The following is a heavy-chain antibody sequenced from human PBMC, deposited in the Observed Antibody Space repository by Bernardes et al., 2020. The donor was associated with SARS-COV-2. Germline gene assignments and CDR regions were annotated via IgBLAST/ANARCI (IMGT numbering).Heavy chain of an antibody. V-gene: IGHV3-74*01. D-gene: IGHD6-13*01. Sequence: GGSLRLSCAASGFTFSSYWMHWVRQAPGKGLVWVSRIDTGGSSTSYADSVRGRFTISRDNAKNTLYLQMNSLRVEDTAVYYCARGAAADWYFDLWGRGTLVTVSS. J-gene: IGHJ2*01. CDR2: IDTGGSST. CDR3: ARGAAADWYFDL. CDR1: GFTFSSYW.